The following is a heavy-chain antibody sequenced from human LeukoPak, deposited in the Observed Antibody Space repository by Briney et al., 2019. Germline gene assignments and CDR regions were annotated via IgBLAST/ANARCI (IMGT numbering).Heavy chain of an antibody. CDR1: GGTFSSYA. Sequence: SVKVSCKASGGTFSSYAISWVRQAPGQGLEWMGGIIPIFGTANYAQKFQGRVTITADKSTSTAYMELSSLRSEDTAVYYCASFDCSSTSCYRLNYYYYGMDVWGQGTTVTVSS. V-gene: IGHV1-69*06. CDR2: IIPIFGTA. D-gene: IGHD2-2*02. J-gene: IGHJ6*02. CDR3: ASFDCSSTSCYRLNYYYYGMDV.